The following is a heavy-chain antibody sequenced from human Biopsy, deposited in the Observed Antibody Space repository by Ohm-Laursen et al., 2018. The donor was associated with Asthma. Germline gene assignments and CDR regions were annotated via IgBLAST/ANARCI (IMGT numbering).Heavy chain of an antibody. D-gene: IGHD2-21*02. CDR2: IYRNGDT. CDR3: ARGWNCGGDCYSLDS. Sequence: SQTLSLTCAVSGDSIDSGDYSWTWIRQSPGVGLEWIGYIYRNGDTYYNPTLKNRVTISIDRSKNQFSLRLRSVTAADTAVYYCARGWNCGGDCYSLDSWGQGTGHRLL. CDR1: GDSIDSGDYS. J-gene: IGHJ4*02. V-gene: IGHV4-30-2*06.